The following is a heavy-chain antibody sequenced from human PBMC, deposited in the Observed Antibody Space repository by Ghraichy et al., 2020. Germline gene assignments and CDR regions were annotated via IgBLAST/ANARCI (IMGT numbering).Heavy chain of an antibody. Sequence: GGSLRLSCAASGFTFSSYGMHWVRQAPGKGLEWVAVISYDGSNKYYADSVKGRFTISRDNSKNTLYLQMNSLRAEDTAVYYCAKDRRYSYGLSYWGQGTLVTGSS. D-gene: IGHD5-18*01. J-gene: IGHJ4*02. CDR1: GFTFSSYG. CDR2: ISYDGSNK. CDR3: AKDRRYSYGLSY. V-gene: IGHV3-30*18.